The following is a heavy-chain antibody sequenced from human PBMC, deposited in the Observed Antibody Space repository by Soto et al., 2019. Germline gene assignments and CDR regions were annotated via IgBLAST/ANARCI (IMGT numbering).Heavy chain of an antibody. CDR2: IYPGDSDT. CDR3: AVTYLVVGEVPAANYYYGMDV. Sequence: GESLKISCKGSGYSFTSYWIGWVRQMPGKGLEWMGIIYPGDSDTRYSPSFQGQVTISADKSISTAYLQWSSLKASDTAMYYCAVTYLVVGEVPAANYYYGMDVWGQGTTVTVS. CDR1: GYSFTSYW. D-gene: IGHD2-2*01. J-gene: IGHJ6*02. V-gene: IGHV5-51*01.